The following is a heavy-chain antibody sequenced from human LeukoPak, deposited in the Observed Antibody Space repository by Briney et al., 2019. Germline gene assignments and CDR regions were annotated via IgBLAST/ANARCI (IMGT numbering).Heavy chain of an antibody. CDR2: IYYSGST. V-gene: IGHV4-31*03. CDR3: ARETHYYYYYMDV. CDR1: GGSISSGGYY. J-gene: IGHJ6*03. Sequence: PSQTLSLTCTVSGGSISSGGYYWSWIRQHPGKGLEWIGYIYYSGSTYYNPSLKSRVTISVDTSKNQFSLKLSSVTAADTAVYYCARETHYYYYYMDVWGKGTPVTVSS.